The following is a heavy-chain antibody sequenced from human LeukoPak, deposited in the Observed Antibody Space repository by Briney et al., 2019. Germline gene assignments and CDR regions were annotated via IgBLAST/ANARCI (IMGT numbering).Heavy chain of an antibody. V-gene: IGHV4-34*01. CDR1: GGSFSGYY. CDR3: ARGQRALAVAGKGYYYYYMDV. J-gene: IGHJ6*03. Sequence: SETLSLTCAVYGGSFSGYYWSRIRQPPGKGLEWIGEINHSGSTNYNPSLKSRVTISVDTSKNQFSLKLSSVTAADTAVYYCARGQRALAVAGKGYYYYYMDVWGKGTTVTVSS. D-gene: IGHD6-19*01. CDR2: INHSGST.